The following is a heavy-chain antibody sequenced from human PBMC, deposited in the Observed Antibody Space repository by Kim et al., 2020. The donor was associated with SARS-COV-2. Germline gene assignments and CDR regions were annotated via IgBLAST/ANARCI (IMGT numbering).Heavy chain of an antibody. Sequence: GESLKISCKGSGYSFTSYWISWVRQMPGKGLEWMGRIDPSDSYTNYSPSFQGHVTISADKSISTAYLQWSSLKASDTAMYYCARARGAGSYYTFGSDYWGQGTLVTVSS. D-gene: IGHD3-10*01. CDR3: ARARGAGSYYTFGSDY. V-gene: IGHV5-10-1*01. CDR2: IDPSDSYT. CDR1: GYSFTSYW. J-gene: IGHJ4*02.